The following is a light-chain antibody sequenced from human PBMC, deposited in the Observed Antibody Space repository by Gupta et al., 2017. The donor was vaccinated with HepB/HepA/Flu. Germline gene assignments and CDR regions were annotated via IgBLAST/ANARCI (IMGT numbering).Light chain of an antibody. CDR2: RAS. CDR1: QGISGY. V-gene: IGKV1-5*03. Sequence: DVQMTQSPFILSACVGDRVTITCRGSQGISGYLAWYQQKPAKAPKVLIYRASSLESGVPSRFSGSGSGTEFSLTISSRQPDDSATYYCQHENNYPPAFGGGTKVEIK. J-gene: IGKJ4*01. CDR3: QHENNYPPA.